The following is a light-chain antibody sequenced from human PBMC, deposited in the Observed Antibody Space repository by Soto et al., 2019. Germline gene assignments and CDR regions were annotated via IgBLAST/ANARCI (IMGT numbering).Light chain of an antibody. J-gene: IGLJ1*01. CDR1: SSDVGAYNY. CDR3: NSYTKSAIYV. Sequence: QSALTQPASVSGSPGQSITISCTGTSSDVGAYNYVSWYQQHPGKAPKVIIYDVNNRPSGVSTRFSGSKSGNTASLTISGLQAEDEGDYYCNSYTKSAIYVFGTGTKVTVL. V-gene: IGLV2-14*01. CDR2: DVN.